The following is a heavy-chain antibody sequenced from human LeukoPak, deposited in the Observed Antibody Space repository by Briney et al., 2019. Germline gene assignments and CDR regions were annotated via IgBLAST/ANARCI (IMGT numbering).Heavy chain of an antibody. J-gene: IGHJ4*02. Sequence: GSLKISCRGSGYSFNTYWIGWVGQVPGKGLEWIGIIYPGDSDTRYSPSFQGQVTMSADKSINTAYLQWSSLKASDTAMYYCARRQGCSSTSCPPDYWGQGTLVTVSS. V-gene: IGHV5-51*01. D-gene: IGHD2-2*01. CDR2: IYPGDSDT. CDR1: GYSFNTYW. CDR3: ARRQGCSSTSCPPDY.